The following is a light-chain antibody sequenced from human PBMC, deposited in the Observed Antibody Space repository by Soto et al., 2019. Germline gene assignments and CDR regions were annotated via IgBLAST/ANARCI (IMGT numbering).Light chain of an antibody. CDR1: SSDVGGYNY. V-gene: IGLV2-14*01. CDR3: SSYTSSSTPWV. J-gene: IGLJ3*02. CDR2: DVS. Sequence: QSALTQPASVSGSPGQSITISCTGTSSDVGGYNYVSWYQQHPGKAPKLMIYDVSNRPSGVSNRFSGSKSGNTASLTISGLQAEDEADYYCSSYTSSSTPWVFGGGTKVT.